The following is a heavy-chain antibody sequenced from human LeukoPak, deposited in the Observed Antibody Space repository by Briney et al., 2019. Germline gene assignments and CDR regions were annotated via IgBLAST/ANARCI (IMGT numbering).Heavy chain of an antibody. J-gene: IGHJ4*02. CDR3: ARRIAVAGPFDY. Sequence: PSETLSLTCTVSAASISIYYWSWIRQPPGKGLGWVGYIYYSESTNYNPSLKSRFIISVDTSKNQFSLKLSSVTAADTAVYYCARRIAVAGPFDYWGQGTLVTVSS. CDR2: IYYSEST. D-gene: IGHD6-19*01. V-gene: IGHV4-59*08. CDR1: AASISIYY.